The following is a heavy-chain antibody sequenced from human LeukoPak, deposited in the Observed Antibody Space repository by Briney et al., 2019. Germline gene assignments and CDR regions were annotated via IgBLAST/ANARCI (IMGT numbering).Heavy chain of an antibody. D-gene: IGHD3-22*01. J-gene: IGHJ6*02. CDR2: ISYDGSNK. CDR3: AKALQTYYYDSSGYYYYYYGMDV. V-gene: IGHV3-30*18. CDR1: GFTFSSYG. Sequence: GRSLRLSCAASGFTFSSYGMHWVRQAPGKGLEWVAVISYDGSNKYYADSVKGRFTISRDNSKNTLYLQMNSLRAEDTAVYYCAKALQTYYYDSSGYYYYYYGMDVWGQGTTVTVSS.